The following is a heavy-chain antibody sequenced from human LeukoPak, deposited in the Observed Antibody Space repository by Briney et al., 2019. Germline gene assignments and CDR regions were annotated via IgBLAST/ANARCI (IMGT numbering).Heavy chain of an antibody. CDR3: AKDNWKMNAFDI. CDR2: ISSSSSYI. Sequence: PGGSLRLSCAASGFTFSSYSMNWVRQAPGKGLEWVSSISSSSSYIYYADSVKGRFTISRDNAKNSLYLQMNSLRAEDTAVYYCAKDNWKMNAFDIWGQGTMVTVSS. D-gene: IGHD1-20*01. J-gene: IGHJ3*02. V-gene: IGHV3-21*01. CDR1: GFTFSSYS.